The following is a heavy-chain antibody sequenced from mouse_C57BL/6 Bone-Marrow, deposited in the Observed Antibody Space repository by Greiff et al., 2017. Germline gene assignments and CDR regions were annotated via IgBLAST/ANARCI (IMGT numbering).Heavy chain of an antibody. Sequence: VKLMESGAELARPGASVKMSCKASGYTFTSYTMHWVKQRPGQGLEWIGYINPSSGYTKYNQKFKDKATLTADKSSSTAYMQLSSLTSEDSAVYYCARRGGDYSNFFRGQGTSVTVSS. CDR2: INPSSGYT. V-gene: IGHV1-4*01. CDR3: ARRGGDYSNFF. D-gene: IGHD2-5*01. J-gene: IGHJ4*01. CDR1: GYTFTSYT.